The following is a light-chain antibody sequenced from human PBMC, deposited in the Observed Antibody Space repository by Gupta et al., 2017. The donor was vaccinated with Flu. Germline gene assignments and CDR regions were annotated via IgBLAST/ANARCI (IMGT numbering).Light chain of an antibody. CDR3: QVWAGDSDHPDWV. J-gene: IGLJ3*02. CDR2: DDG. V-gene: IGLV3-21*02. CDR1: NIGSKS. Sequence: SSALIQPPSVSVAPGQTARISCGGDNIGSKSVHWYQQRPGQAPVLVVYDDGDRPSGIPERFSGSNSGNTATLTISRVEAGDEADYYCQVWAGDSDHPDWVFGGGTKVTVL.